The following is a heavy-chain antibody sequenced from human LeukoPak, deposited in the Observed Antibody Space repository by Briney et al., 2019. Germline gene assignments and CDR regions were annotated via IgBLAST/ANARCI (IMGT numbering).Heavy chain of an antibody. CDR2: IWYDGSNK. D-gene: IGHD6-13*01. Sequence: GGSLRLSCVASGFTFSNYGMHWVRQAPGKGLEWVAVIWYDGSNKYYADSVKGRFTISRDNSKNTLYLQLNSLRAEDTAVYYCARVNLNSSTWFNFDYWGQGTLVTVSS. V-gene: IGHV3-33*01. CDR1: GFTFSNYG. CDR3: ARVNLNSSTWFNFDY. J-gene: IGHJ4*02.